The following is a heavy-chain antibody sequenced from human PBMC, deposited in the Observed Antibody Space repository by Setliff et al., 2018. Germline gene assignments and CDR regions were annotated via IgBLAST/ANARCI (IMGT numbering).Heavy chain of an antibody. CDR1: GLIFGNYA. D-gene: IGHD6-13*01. CDR3: AKVMLAGTTATPSYYFDY. V-gene: IGHV3-23*01. J-gene: IGHJ4*02. CDR2: ISGSGRNT. Sequence: GVLRLPCAASGLIFGNYAMNWVRQAPGKGLEWVSGISGSGRNTYYADSVKGRFTISRDNARNTVYLQMNRLRAEDTAVYYCAKVMLAGTTATPSYYFDYWGQGTLVTVSS.